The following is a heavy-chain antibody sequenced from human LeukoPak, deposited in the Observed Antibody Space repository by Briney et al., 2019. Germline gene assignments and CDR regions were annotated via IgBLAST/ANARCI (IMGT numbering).Heavy chain of an antibody. CDR2: IIPIFGTA. V-gene: IGHV1-69*06. D-gene: IGHD5-18*01. CDR1: GGTFSSYA. CDR3: ATTGYSPNWFDP. J-gene: IGHJ5*02. Sequence: ASVKVSCKASGGTFSSYAISWVRQAPGQGLEWMGGIIPIFGTANYAQKFQGRVTITADKSTSTAYMELSSLRSEDTAVYYCATTGYSPNWFDPWGQGTLVTVSS.